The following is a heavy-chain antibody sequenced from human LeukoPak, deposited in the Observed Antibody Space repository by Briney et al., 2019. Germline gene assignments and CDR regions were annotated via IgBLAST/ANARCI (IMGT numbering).Heavy chain of an antibody. Sequence: SETLSLTCAVYGGSFSGYYWSWIRQPPGKGLEWIGEINHSGSTNYNPSLKSRVTISVDTSKNQFSLKLSSVTAADTAVYYCARGVLDSSGYYYVFIPRLDYWGQGTLVTVSS. J-gene: IGHJ4*02. V-gene: IGHV4-34*01. D-gene: IGHD3-22*01. CDR2: INHSGST. CDR3: ARGVLDSSGYYYVFIPRLDY. CDR1: GGSFSGYY.